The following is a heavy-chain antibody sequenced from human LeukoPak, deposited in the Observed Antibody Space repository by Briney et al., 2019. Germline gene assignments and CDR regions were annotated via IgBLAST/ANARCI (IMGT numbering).Heavy chain of an antibody. CDR2: IYYGGST. CDR1: GGSISGGDYY. J-gene: IGHJ4*02. Sequence: PSQTLSLTCTVSGGSISGGDYYWSWLRQPPGEGLEWIGYIYYGGSTFYSPSLKSRLTISVDTSKNQFSLKLNSVTAADTAVYYCANKYDSGMVWGQGTLVTVSS. CDR3: ANKYDSGMV. D-gene: IGHD3-10*01. V-gene: IGHV4-30-4*01.